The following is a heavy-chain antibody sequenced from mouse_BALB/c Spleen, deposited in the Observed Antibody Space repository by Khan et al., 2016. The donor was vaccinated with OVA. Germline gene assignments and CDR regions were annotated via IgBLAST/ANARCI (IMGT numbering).Heavy chain of an antibody. CDR3: VRSRGYDYDAWFAF. CDR2: ISYSGST. J-gene: IGHJ3*01. V-gene: IGHV3-2*02. Sequence: EVQLQESGPGLVKPSQSLSLTCTVTGHSITSDYAWNWIRHFPGNKLEWMGYISYSGSTSYNPSLKSRISITRDTSKNQFFLQLSSVTTEDTATYYCVRSRGYDYDAWFAFWGQGTLVTVSA. CDR1: GHSITSDYA. D-gene: IGHD2-4*01.